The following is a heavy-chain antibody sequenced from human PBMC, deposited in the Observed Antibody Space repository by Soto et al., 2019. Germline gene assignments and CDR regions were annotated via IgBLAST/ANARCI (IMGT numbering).Heavy chain of an antibody. V-gene: IGHV3-74*01. D-gene: IGHD3-22*01. CDR3: ARAPLNYDSSGYHFDY. CDR1: GFTFSTYW. CDR2: TDTDGSDT. Sequence: PGGSLRLSCAASGFTFSTYWMYWVRQVPGKGLVWVSRTDTDGSDTSYADSVKGRFTISRDNAKNSLYLQMNSLRAEDTAVYYCARAPLNYDSSGYHFDYWGQGTLVTVSS. J-gene: IGHJ4*02.